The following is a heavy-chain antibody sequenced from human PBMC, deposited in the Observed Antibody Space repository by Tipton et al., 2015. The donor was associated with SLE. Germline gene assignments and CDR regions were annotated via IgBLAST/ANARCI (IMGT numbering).Heavy chain of an antibody. J-gene: IGHJ4*02. CDR2: ISGSGGST. V-gene: IGHV3-23*01. CDR1: GFTFSSYA. Sequence: SLRLSCAASGFTFSSYAMSWVRQAPGKGLEWVSDISGSGGSTYYADSVKGRFTISRDNSKNTLYLQMNSLRAEDTAVYYCASSSWYLPDYWGQGTLVTVSS. CDR3: ASSSWYLPDY. D-gene: IGHD6-13*01.